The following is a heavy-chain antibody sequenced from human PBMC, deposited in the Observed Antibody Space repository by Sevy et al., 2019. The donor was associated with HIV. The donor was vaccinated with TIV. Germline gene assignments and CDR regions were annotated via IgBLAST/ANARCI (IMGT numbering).Heavy chain of an antibody. J-gene: IGHJ3*02. Sequence: GGSLRLSCAASGFTFADYGMSWVRQTPGKGLEWVSGITWNGGRSDYADSVKGRFTISRDNAKKSLYLQMNSLRAEDTALYYCARVGSYCSDGSCPDGFDIWGQGKMVTVSS. CDR3: ARVGSYCSDGSCPDGFDI. CDR2: ITWNGGRS. V-gene: IGHV3-20*04. D-gene: IGHD2-15*01. CDR1: GFTFADYG.